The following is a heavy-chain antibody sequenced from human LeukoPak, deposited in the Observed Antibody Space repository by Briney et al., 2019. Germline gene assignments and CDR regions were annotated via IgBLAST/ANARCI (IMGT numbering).Heavy chain of an antibody. Sequence: GSLRLSCAASGFTFSSYGMHWVRQAPGKGLEWVAFIRYDGSNKYYADSVKGRFTVSRDNAKNSLYLQMNSLRAEDTAMYYCARDGWFGDYNWFDPWGQGTLVTVSS. CDR2: IRYDGSNK. J-gene: IGHJ5*02. CDR1: GFTFSSYG. CDR3: ARDGWFGDYNWFDP. V-gene: IGHV3-30*02. D-gene: IGHD3-10*01.